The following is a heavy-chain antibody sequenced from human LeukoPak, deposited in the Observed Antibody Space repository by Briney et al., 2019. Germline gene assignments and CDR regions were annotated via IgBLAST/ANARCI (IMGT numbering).Heavy chain of an antibody. CDR2: IISSSSYI. CDR1: GFTFSSYS. CDR3: ARAIKYYYGSGSYYPSDY. D-gene: IGHD3-10*01. J-gene: IGHJ4*02. V-gene: IGHV3-21*01. Sequence: PGGSLRLSCAASGFTFSSYSMNWVRQAPGKGLEWVSSIISSSSYIYYADSVKGRFTISRDNAKNSLYLQMNSLRAEDTAVYYCARAIKYYYGSGSYYPSDYWGQGTLVTVSS.